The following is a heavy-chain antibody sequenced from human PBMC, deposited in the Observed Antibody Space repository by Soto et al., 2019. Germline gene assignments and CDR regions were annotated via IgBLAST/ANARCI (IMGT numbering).Heavy chain of an antibody. J-gene: IGHJ1*01. CDR1: GYIFTAYS. V-gene: IGHV1-46*01. CDR2: VNPSGGST. D-gene: IGHD2-15*01. CDR3: AREENCSDGVCYSEYFQR. Sequence: QVQLVQSGAEVKKPGASVKVSRKASGYIFTAYSMHWVRQAPGQGLEWMGVVNPSGGSTNYAQRFQGRITMTRDTSTSTVYMDLKFLTSEDTAVYYCAREENCSDGVCYSEYFQRWGQGTLVTVSS.